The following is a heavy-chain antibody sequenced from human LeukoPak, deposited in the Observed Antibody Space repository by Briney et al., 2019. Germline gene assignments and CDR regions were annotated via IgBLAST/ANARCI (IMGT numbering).Heavy chain of an antibody. CDR3: ASLPPYSGYDTAPDYFDY. CDR1: GGTFSSYA. V-gene: IGHV1-69*01. CDR2: IIPIFGTA. Sequence: SVEVSCKASGGTFSSYAISWVRQAPGQGLEWMGGIIPIFGTANYAQKFQGRVTITADESTSTAYMELSSLRSEDTAVYYCASLPPYSGYDTAPDYFDYWGQGTLVTVSS. J-gene: IGHJ4*02. D-gene: IGHD5-12*01.